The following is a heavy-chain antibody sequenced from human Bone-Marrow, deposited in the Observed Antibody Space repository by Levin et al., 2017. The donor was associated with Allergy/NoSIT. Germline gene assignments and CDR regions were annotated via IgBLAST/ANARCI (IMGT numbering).Heavy chain of an antibody. CDR1: GFTFSSYA. J-gene: IGHJ6*02. V-gene: IGHV3-30*04. D-gene: IGHD6-13*01. Sequence: GGSLRLSCAASGFTFSSYAMHWVRQAPGKGLEWVAVISYDGSNKYYADSVKGRFTISRDNSKNTLYLQMNSLRAEDTAVYYCARDGREAAAGSPTYYYGTDVWGQGTTVTVSS. CDR3: ARDGREAAAGSPTYYYGTDV. CDR2: ISYDGSNK.